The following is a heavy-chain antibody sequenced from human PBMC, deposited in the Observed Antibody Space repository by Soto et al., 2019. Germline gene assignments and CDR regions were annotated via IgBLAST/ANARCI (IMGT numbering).Heavy chain of an antibody. J-gene: IGHJ6*02. CDR3: ARGSGGRNNYYYYGMDV. CDR1: GFTFSSYG. CDR2: IWYDGSNK. Sequence: GGSLRLSCAASGFTFSSYGVHWVRQAPGKGLEWVAVIWYDGSNKYYADSVKGRFTISRDNSKNTLYLQMNSLRAEDTAVYYCARGSGGRNNYYYYGMDVWGQGTTVTVSS. V-gene: IGHV3-33*01. D-gene: IGHD3-10*01.